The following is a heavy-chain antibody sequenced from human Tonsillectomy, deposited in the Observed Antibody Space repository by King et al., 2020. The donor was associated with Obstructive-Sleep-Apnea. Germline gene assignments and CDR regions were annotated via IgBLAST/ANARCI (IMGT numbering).Heavy chain of an antibody. V-gene: IGHV3-23*04. J-gene: IGHJ6*02. CDR2: LSESGGLT. Sequence: VQLVESGGHLVQPGGSLRLSCAASGFTFSSYAMSWVRQAPGKGLEWVSGLSESGGLTYYADSVKGRFTISRDNAKNTLYLQMNSLRAEDTAVYYCANHPRGTGSPPLYGMDVWGQGTTVTVSS. D-gene: IGHD1-26*01. CDR3: ANHPRGTGSPPLYGMDV. CDR1: GFTFSSYA.